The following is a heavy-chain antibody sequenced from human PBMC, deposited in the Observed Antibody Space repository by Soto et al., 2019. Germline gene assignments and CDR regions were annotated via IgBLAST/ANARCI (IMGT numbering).Heavy chain of an antibody. Sequence: GGYLRLYCAASGCTFSSYAILLVRHAPGKGLEWVSAISGSGGSTYYADSVKGRFTISRDNSKNTLYLQMNSLRAEDTAVYYCATPIYTVTPVKRGEYWGQGTLVTVSS. J-gene: IGHJ4*02. CDR1: GCTFSSYA. CDR2: ISGSGGST. V-gene: IGHV3-23*01. D-gene: IGHD4-17*01. CDR3: ATPIYTVTPVKRGEY.